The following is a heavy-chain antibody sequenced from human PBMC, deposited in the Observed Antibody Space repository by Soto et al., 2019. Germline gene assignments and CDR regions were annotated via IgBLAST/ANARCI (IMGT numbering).Heavy chain of an antibody. V-gene: IGHV3-11*01. J-gene: IGHJ4*02. CDR3: AKHYYGSGSYSWSLDY. CDR1: GFTFSDYY. D-gene: IGHD3-10*01. Sequence: GGSLRLSCAASGFTFSDYYMSWIRQAPGKGLEWVSYISSSGSTIYYADSVKGRFTISRDNAKNSLYLQMNSLRAEDTAVYYCAKHYYGSGSYSWSLDYWGQGTLVTVSS. CDR2: ISSSGSTI.